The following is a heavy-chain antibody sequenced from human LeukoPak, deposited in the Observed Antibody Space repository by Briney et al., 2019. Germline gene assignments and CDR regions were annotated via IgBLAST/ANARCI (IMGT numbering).Heavy chain of an antibody. CDR2: IIPIFGTA. CDR1: GYTFTSYG. D-gene: IGHD6-13*01. J-gene: IGHJ6*02. Sequence: PGASVKVSCKASGYTFTSYGISWVRQAPGQGLEWMGGIIPIFGTANYAQKFQGRVTITADESTSTAYMELSSLRSEDTAVYYCARTYSSSWYTLGGYGMDVWGQGTTVTVSS. CDR3: ARTYSSSWYTLGGYGMDV. V-gene: IGHV1-69*13.